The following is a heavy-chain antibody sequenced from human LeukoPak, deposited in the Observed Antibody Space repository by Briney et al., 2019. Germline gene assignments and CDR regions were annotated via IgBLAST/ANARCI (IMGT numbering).Heavy chain of an antibody. J-gene: IGHJ3*02. CDR2: IRYDGSNK. CDR3: ANSNWSGYYTDRDI. CDR1: GFTFSSCG. D-gene: IGHD3-3*01. V-gene: IGHV3-30*02. Sequence: GGSLRLSCAASGFTFSSCGMHWVRQAPGKGLEWVAFIRYDGSNKYYADSVKGRFTISRDNSKNTLYLQMNSLRAEDTAVYYCANSNWSGYYTDRDIWGQGTMVTVSS.